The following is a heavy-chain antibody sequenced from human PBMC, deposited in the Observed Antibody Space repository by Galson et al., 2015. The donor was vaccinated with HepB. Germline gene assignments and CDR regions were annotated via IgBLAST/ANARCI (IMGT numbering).Heavy chain of an antibody. CDR1: GGSISSSSYY. J-gene: IGHJ3*02. Sequence: ETLSLTCTVSGGSISSSSYYWGWIRQPPGKGLEWIGSIYYSGSTYYNPSLKSRVTISVDTSKNQFSLKLSSVTAADTAVYYCARDLAAHNAFDIWAKGQWSPSLQ. D-gene: IGHD6-13*01. CDR3: ARDLAAHNAFDI. V-gene: IGHV4-39*07. CDR2: IYYSGST.